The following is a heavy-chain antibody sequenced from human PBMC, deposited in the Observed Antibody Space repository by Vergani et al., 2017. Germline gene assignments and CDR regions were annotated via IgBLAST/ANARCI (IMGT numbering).Heavy chain of an antibody. Sequence: QVQLQESGPGLVKPSQTLSLTCTVSGCSISSGGYYWSWIRQHPGKGLEWIGYIYYSGSTYYNPSLKSRVTISVDTSKNQFSLKLSSVTAADTAVYYCAREPGPTLVIRGGFFDYWGQGTLVTVSS. CDR3: AREPGPTLVIRGGFFDY. J-gene: IGHJ4*02. CDR1: GCSISSGGYY. CDR2: IYYSGST. D-gene: IGHD3-22*01. V-gene: IGHV4-31*03.